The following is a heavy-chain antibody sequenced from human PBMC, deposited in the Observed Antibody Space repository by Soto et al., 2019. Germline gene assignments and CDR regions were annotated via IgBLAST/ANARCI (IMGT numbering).Heavy chain of an antibody. J-gene: IGHJ5*02. D-gene: IGHD2-15*01. Sequence: SETLSLTCTVSGGSISSYYWSWIRQPPGKGLEWIGYIYYSGSTNYNPSLKSRVTISVDTSKNQFSLKLSSVTAADTAVYYCAREVVVAATNWFDPWGQGTLVTVSS. V-gene: IGHV4-59*01. CDR2: IYYSGST. CDR3: AREVVVAATNWFDP. CDR1: GGSISSYY.